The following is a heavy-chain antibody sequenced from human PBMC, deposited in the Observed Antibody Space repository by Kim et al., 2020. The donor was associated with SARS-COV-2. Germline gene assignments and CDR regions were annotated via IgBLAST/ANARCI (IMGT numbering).Heavy chain of an antibody. D-gene: IGHD1-26*01. Sequence: APVKGRFTISRDDSKNTLYLQMNSLKTEDTAVYYCTTDEPEWELPNGAHYWGQGTLVTVSS. V-gene: IGHV3-15*01. J-gene: IGHJ4*02. CDR3: TTDEPEWELPNGAHY.